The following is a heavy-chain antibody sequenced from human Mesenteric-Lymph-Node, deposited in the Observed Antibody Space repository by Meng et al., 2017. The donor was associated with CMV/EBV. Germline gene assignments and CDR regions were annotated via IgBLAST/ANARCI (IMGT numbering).Heavy chain of an antibody. CDR1: GGSISSSNHY. V-gene: IGHV4-39*07. J-gene: IGHJ4*02. D-gene: IGHD5-18*01. CDR3: ASRAPAMVFDY. Sequence: ESLKISCTVSGGSISSSNHYWGWIRQPPGRGLEWIGSIYYSGHTYYNPSLKSRVTISVDTSKNQISLRLRSVTAADTAVYYCASRAPAMVFDYWGQGTLVTVSS. CDR2: IYYSGHT.